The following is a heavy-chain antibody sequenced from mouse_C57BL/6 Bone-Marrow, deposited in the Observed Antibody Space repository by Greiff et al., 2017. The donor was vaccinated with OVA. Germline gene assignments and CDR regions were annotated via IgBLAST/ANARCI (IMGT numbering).Heavy chain of an antibody. Sequence: VQLQQSGAELVRPGASVKLSCTASGFNITDDYMHWVKQRPEQGLEWIGWIDPENGDTEYASKFQGKATITADTSSNTAYLQLSSLTSEDTAVYYCTTYYYGSSYAFDDWGQGTTLTVSS. CDR2: IDPENGDT. V-gene: IGHV14-4*01. D-gene: IGHD1-1*01. CDR1: GFNITDDY. J-gene: IGHJ2*01. CDR3: TTYYYGSSYAFDD.